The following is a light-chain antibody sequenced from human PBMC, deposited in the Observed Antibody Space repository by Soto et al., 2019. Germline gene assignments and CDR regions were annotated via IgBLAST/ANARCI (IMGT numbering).Light chain of an antibody. V-gene: IGKV3-20*01. Sequence: EIVLTQSPGTLSLSPGERATLSCRASQSVTSSYLAWYQQKPGQAPRLLIYGASSRATGIPDRFSGRGSGTDFTLIISDLQPEDFATYFCQQYEDLPLTFGGGTRVEV. J-gene: IGKJ4*01. CDR2: GAS. CDR1: QSVTSSY. CDR3: QQYEDLPLT.